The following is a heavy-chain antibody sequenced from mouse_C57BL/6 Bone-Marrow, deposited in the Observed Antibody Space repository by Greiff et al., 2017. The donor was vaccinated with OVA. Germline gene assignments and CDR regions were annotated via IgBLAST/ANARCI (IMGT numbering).Heavy chain of an antibody. V-gene: IGHV2-2*01. Sequence: QVQLQQSGPGLVQPSQSLSITCTVSGFSLTSYGVHWVRQSPGKGLEWLGVIWSGGGTDYNAAFISRLSISKDNTKCQVFFKMNSLQADDTDIYYCARKGDYYWYFDVWGTGTTVTVSS. J-gene: IGHJ1*03. CDR2: IWSGGGT. D-gene: IGHD2-4*01. CDR3: ARKGDYYWYFDV. CDR1: GFSLTSYG.